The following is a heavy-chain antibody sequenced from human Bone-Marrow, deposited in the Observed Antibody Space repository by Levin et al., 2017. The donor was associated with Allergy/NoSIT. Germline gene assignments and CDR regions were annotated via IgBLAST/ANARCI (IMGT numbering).Heavy chain of an antibody. CDR2: ISRNSGTI. CDR1: GFTFSAYG. J-gene: IGHJ4*02. CDR3: AREWRALDY. D-gene: IGHD3-3*01. V-gene: IGHV3-48*04. Sequence: PGGSLRLSCAASGFTFSAYGMNWVRQAPGKGLEWVSYISRNSGTIYYADSVKGRFTISRDNAKNSVGLQMNSLRAEDTAVYYCAREWRALDYWGLGTLVTVSS.